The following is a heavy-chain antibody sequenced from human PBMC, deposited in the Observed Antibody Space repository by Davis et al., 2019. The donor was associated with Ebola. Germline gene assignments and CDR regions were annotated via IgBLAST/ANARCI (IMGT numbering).Heavy chain of an antibody. J-gene: IGHJ5*02. V-gene: IGHV1-69*13. Sequence: SVKVSCKASGGTFSSYAISWVRQAPGQGLEWMGGIIPIFGTANYAQKFQGRVTITADESTSTAYMELSSLRSEDTAVYYCARDLGSSWYRAVWFDPWSQGTLVTVSS. D-gene: IGHD6-13*01. CDR1: GGTFSSYA. CDR2: IIPIFGTA. CDR3: ARDLGSSWYRAVWFDP.